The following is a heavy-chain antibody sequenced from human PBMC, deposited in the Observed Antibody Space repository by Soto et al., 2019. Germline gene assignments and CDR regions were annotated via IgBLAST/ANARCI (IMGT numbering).Heavy chain of an antibody. Sequence: SETLSLTCTVSGGAVSSGSYYCVCIRQPPGKGLEWIGYIYYSGSTNYNPSLKSRVTISVDTSKNQFSLKLSSVTAADTAVYYCASNWNSDAFDIWGQGTMVTVSS. J-gene: IGHJ3*02. V-gene: IGHV4-61*01. D-gene: IGHD1-1*01. CDR2: IYYSGST. CDR3: ASNWNSDAFDI. CDR1: GGAVSSGSYY.